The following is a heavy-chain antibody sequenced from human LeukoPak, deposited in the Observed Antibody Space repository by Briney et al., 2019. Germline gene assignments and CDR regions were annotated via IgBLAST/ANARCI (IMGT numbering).Heavy chain of an antibody. Sequence: SETLSLTCTVSSYSISSDYYWGWIRQPPGKGLEWIGSIYYSGSTYYNPSLKSRVTISVDTSKNQFSLKLSSVTAADTAVYYCARDTRGVVVVTATYYFDYWGQGTLVTVSS. CDR1: SYSISSDYY. J-gene: IGHJ4*02. V-gene: IGHV4-38-2*02. CDR2: IYYSGST. D-gene: IGHD2-21*02. CDR3: ARDTRGVVVVTATYYFDY.